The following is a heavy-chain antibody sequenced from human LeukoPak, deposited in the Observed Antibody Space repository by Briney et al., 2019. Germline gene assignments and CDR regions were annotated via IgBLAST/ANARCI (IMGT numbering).Heavy chain of an antibody. Sequence: SVKVSCKASGGTFRSYAITWVRQAPGQGLEWMGGIIPIFGTANYARKFQDRVTITADESTSTAYMELSSLRSEDTAMYYCARDVRHRYCSSSSCYWGWLDPWGQGTLVTVSS. CDR3: ARDVRHRYCSSSSCYWGWLDP. D-gene: IGHD2-2*01. CDR2: IIPIFGTA. CDR1: GGTFRSYA. V-gene: IGHV1-69*13. J-gene: IGHJ5*02.